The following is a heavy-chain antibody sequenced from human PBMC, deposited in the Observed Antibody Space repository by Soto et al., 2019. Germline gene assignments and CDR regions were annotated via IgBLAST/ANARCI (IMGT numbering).Heavy chain of an antibody. CDR3: AEVLKGVTPPAFGI. CDR2: IIPIFGTA. Sequence: SVNCSVKASGVTFSSDAISWVRQAPVQVLECIGGIIPIFGTANYAQKFQGRVTITADKSTSTAYMELSSLRSEDTAVYYCAEVLKGVTPPAFGIWGQETVV. D-gene: IGHD2-21*02. J-gene: IGHJ3*02. CDR1: GVTFSSDA. V-gene: IGHV1-69*06.